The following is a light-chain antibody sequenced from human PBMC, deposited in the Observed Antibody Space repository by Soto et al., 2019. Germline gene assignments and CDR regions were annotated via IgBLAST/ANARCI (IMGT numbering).Light chain of an antibody. CDR2: EVS. V-gene: IGLV2-23*02. CDR1: SSDVGSYNL. J-gene: IGLJ1*01. Sequence: QSALTQPASVSGSPGQSITISCTGTSSDVGSYNLVSWYQQHPGKAPKLLIYEVSKRPSWVSNRFSGSKSGNTASLTISGLHAEDAADYYYCAYAGSRTYYVFGTGTKVTVL. CDR3: CAYAGSRTYYV.